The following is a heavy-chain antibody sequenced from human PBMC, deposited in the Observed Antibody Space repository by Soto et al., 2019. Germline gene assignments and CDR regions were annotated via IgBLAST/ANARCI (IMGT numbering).Heavy chain of an antibody. CDR1: GFTSSPQG. V-gene: IGHV3-7*01. CDR3: ARSYDSPGGP. CDR2: IKGDGSAK. Sequence: PGGALRLCWAGSGFTSSPQGMSGVRQTPGKGLEWVANIKGDGSAKYYVDSVRGRFTISRDNAKNSLYLQMNSLRVEDTAVYYCARSYDSPGGPWAQGTPVPVSA. J-gene: IGHJ5*02. D-gene: IGHD3-3*01.